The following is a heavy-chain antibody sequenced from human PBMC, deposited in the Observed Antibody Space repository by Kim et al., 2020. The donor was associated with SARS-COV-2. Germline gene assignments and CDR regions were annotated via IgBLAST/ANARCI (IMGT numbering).Heavy chain of an antibody. CDR2: ISSSCGST. Sequence: GGSLRLSCAASGFTFSSYSMSWVRQAPGKGLEWVSAISSSCGSTYYADSVKGRFTISRDNAKNTLYLQMNSLRAEDTAVYYCANVDGSGSYHYGGMDVWGQGTTVTVSS. J-gene: IGHJ6*02. CDR1: GFTFSSYS. D-gene: IGHD3-10*01. V-gene: IGHV3-23*01. CDR3: ANVDGSGSYHYGGMDV.